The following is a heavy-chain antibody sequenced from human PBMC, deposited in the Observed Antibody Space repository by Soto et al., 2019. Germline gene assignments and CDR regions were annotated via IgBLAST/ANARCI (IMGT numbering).Heavy chain of an antibody. CDR1: GFSVNTGGVG. CDR3: AHRGYGDYPRDNWFDP. J-gene: IGHJ5*02. D-gene: IGHD4-17*01. Sequence: QITLKESGPTLVEPTQTLTLTCTFSGFSVNTGGVGVGWIRQPPGKALEWLALIYWNEDKRYSPSLKSRLTITKDTSKNQVVLTMTNMDPVDTATYYCAHRGYGDYPRDNWFDPWGQGTLVTVSS. V-gene: IGHV2-5*01. CDR2: IYWNEDK.